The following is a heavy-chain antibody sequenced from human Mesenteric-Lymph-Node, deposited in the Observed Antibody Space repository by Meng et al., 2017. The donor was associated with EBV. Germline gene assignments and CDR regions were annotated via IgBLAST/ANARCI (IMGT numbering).Heavy chain of an antibody. CDR3: ARDKYSSGPNPFDY. V-gene: IGHV6-1*01. CDR1: GNSVSSNTAA. Sequence: QVQLQQSGPGLVKPSXXPXPTXAXXGNSVSSNTAAWNWIRQSPSRGLEWLGRTYYRSKWYTDYAVSVKSRIAINPDTSKNQFSLQLNSVTPEDTAVYYCARDKYSSGPNPFDYWGQGTLVTVSS. J-gene: IGHJ4*02. D-gene: IGHD6-19*01. CDR2: TYYRSKWYT.